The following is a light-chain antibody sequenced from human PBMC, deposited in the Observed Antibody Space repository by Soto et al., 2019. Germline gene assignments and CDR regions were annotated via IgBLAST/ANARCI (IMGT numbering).Light chain of an antibody. Sequence: EIVLTQSPGTLSLSPGEGATLSCRASQSVTSSYLAWYQQKPGQAPRLLIYGASNRATGTPDRFSGSGSGTDFTLTISRLESEDFAVYYCQQYGSSPPITFGQGTRLEIK. CDR1: QSVTSSY. V-gene: IGKV3-20*01. J-gene: IGKJ5*01. CDR3: QQYGSSPPIT. CDR2: GAS.